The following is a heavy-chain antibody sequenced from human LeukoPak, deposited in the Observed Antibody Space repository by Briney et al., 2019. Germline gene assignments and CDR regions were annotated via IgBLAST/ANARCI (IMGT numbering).Heavy chain of an antibody. V-gene: IGHV4-34*01. CDR1: GGSFSVCY. CDR3: ARVGFTIFGVVIKKDYYYMDV. D-gene: IGHD3-3*01. CDR2: INHSGGT. Sequence: SETLSLTCAVYGGSFSVCYWSWIRQPPGKGLEWIGEINHSGGTNYSPSLKSRVTISVDTSKNQFSLQLSSVTAADTAVYYCARVGFTIFGVVIKKDYYYMDVWGKGTTVTVSS. J-gene: IGHJ6*03.